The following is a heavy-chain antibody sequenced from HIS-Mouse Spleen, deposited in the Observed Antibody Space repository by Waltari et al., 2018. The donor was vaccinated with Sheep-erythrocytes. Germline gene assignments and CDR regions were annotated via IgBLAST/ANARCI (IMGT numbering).Heavy chain of an antibody. CDR1: GFTFSSHS. CDR2: ISSSSSYI. Sequence: EVQLVESGGGLVKPGGSLRLSCAASGFTFSSHSMNLVRQAPGKGLEWVSSISSSSSYIYYADSVKGRFTISRDNAKNSLYLQMNSLRAEDTAVYYCARDSTSDAFDIWGQGTMVTVSS. CDR3: ARDSTSDAFDI. J-gene: IGHJ3*02. D-gene: IGHD6-6*01. V-gene: IGHV3-21*01.